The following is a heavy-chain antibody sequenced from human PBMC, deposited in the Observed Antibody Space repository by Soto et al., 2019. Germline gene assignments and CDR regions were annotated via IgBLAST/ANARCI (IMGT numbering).Heavy chain of an antibody. V-gene: IGHV3-21*01. D-gene: IGHD4-17*01. CDR3: AREAPTTVTPFQH. CDR1: GFTFSSYG. Sequence: GGSLRLSCAASGFTFSSYGMNWVRQAPGKGLEWVSSISSSSSYIYYADSVKGRFTISRDNAKNSLYLQMNSLRAEDTAVYYCAREAPTTVTPFQHWGQGTLVTVSS. CDR2: ISSSSSYI. J-gene: IGHJ1*01.